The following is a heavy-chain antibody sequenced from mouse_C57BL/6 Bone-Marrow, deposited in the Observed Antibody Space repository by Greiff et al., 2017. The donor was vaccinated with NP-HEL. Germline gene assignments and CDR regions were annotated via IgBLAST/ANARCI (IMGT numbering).Heavy chain of an antibody. D-gene: IGHD1-2*01. V-gene: IGHV1-47*01. CDR3: ARGGNGCYYFDF. CDR2: FHPDNDDT. CDR1: GYTFTTYP. Sequence: VQLQQSGAELVKPGASVKMSCTASGYTFTTYPIDWVKQNHGKSLEWIGNFHPDNDDTEYNEKFKNKATLTVETSSSTVYLELSRLTSEDTAVYYCARGGNGCYYFDFWGQGTTLTVSA. J-gene: IGHJ2*01.